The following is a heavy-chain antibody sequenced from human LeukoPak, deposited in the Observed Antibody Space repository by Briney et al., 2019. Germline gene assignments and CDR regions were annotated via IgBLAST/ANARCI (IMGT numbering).Heavy chain of an antibody. V-gene: IGHV3-30*03. CDR1: GFTFSSYG. CDR3: ATQEWFGELRLDY. D-gene: IGHD3-10*01. J-gene: IGHJ4*02. Sequence: TGGSLRLSCAASGFTFSSYGMHWVRQAPGKGLEWVAVISYDGSNKYYADSVKGRFTISRDNSKNTLYLQMNSLRAEDTAVYYCATQEWFGELRLDYWGQGTLVTVSS. CDR2: ISYDGSNK.